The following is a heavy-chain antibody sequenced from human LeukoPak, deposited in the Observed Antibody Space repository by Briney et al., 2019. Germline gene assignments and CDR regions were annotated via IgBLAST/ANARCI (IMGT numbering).Heavy chain of an antibody. J-gene: IGHJ5*02. Sequence: GASVKVSCKTSGYTFTDYFIYWLRQAPGQGPEWMGWINPKTGGTNYAQKFRGRVTMTGDRSTNTVYMDLGRLTSDDTAVYYCAREILSYSGSPMNWFDPWGQGTLVTVSS. CDR2: INPKTGGT. CDR3: AREILSYSGSPMNWFDP. D-gene: IGHD1-26*01. V-gene: IGHV1-2*02. CDR1: GYTFTDYF.